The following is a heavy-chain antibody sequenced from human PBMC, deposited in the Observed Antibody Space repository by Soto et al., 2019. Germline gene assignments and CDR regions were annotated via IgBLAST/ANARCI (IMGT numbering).Heavy chain of an antibody. D-gene: IGHD3-10*01. CDR3: AHRGWGSGSRDSSFYF. J-gene: IGHJ4*02. Sequence: QITLKESGPTLVKPTQTLTLTCTFSGFSLSTSGVGVGWIRQPPGKALEWLALIYWDDDKRYSPSLKSRLTITKDTSKNQVVLTMTNMYPVDTATYYSAHRGWGSGSRDSSFYFWGQGTLVTVSS. CDR2: IYWDDDK. V-gene: IGHV2-5*02. CDR1: GFSLSTSGVG.